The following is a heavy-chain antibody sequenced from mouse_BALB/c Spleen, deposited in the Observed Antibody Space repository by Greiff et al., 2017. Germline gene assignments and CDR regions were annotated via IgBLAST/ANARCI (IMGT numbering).Heavy chain of an antibody. J-gene: IGHJ3*01. V-gene: IGHV1-87*01. CDR1: GYTFTSYW. D-gene: IGHD3-2*01. CDR2: IYPGDGDT. CDR3: ARENDDSSGAWFAY. Sequence: QVQLQQSGAELARPGASVKLSCKASGYTFTSYWMQWVKQRPGQGLEWIGAIYPGDGDTRYTQKFKGKATLTADKSSSTAYMQLSSLASEDSAVYYCARENDDSSGAWFAYWGQGTLVTVSA.